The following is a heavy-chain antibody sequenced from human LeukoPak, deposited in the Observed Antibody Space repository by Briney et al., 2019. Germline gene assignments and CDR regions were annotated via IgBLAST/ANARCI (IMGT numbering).Heavy chain of an antibody. CDR3: ARAGIAAAGTSPGVRALDY. J-gene: IGHJ4*02. D-gene: IGHD6-13*01. CDR2: GVYSGTT. CDR1: RDSIRSYY. Sequence: PSETLSLTCSVSRDSIRSYYWSWVRQPPGKGLEWIGYGVYSGTTKYSPSLKSRVDISVDTSKNQFSLKLSSVTAADTAVYYCARAGIAAAGTSPGVRALDYWGQGTLVTVSS. V-gene: IGHV4-59*12.